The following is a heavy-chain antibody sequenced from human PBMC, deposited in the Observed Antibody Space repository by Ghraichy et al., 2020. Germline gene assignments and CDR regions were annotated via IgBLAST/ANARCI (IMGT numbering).Heavy chain of an antibody. D-gene: IGHD6-19*01. CDR1: GFTFSSYA. CDR3: AKDAPYLGKWLVKRKRSGMDV. J-gene: IGHJ6*02. V-gene: IGHV3-23*01. Sequence: GGSLRLSCAASGFTFSSYAMSWVRQAPGKGLEWVSAISGSGGSTYYADSVKGRFTISRDNSKNTLYLQMNSLRAEDTAVYYCAKDAPYLGKWLVKRKRSGMDVWGQGTTVTVSS. CDR2: ISGSGGST.